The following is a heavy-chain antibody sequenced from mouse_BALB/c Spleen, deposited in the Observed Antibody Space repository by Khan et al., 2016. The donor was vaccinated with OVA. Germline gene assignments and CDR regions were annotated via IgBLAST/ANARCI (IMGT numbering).Heavy chain of an antibody. CDR2: ISNYNGNT. CDR3: ARSDTLSNYWFAC. CDR1: GYTFTDYA. D-gene: IGHD2-5*01. J-gene: IGHJ3*01. Sequence: QVQLQQSGPELARPGVSVKISCKGPGYTFTDYAMHWVKQSHAKSLEWIGVISNYNGNTNYDQKFKGKATMTVDKSSSTAYMELARLKSEDSASYYYARSDTLSNYWFACWSQGTLVTITA. V-gene: IGHV1S137*01.